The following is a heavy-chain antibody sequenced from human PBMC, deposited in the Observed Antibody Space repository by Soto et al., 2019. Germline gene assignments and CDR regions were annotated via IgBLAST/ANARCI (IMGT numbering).Heavy chain of an antibody. V-gene: IGHV1-69*06. CDR3: ARSLRTQGDFWSGYPPPVYYYYGMDV. Sequence: SVKVSCKASGGTFSSYAISWVRQAPGQGLEWMGGIIPIFGTANYAQKFQGRVTITADKSTSTAYMELSSLGSEDTAVYYCARSLRTQGDFWSGYPPPVYYYYGMDVWGQGTTVTVSS. CDR1: GGTFSSYA. J-gene: IGHJ6*02. D-gene: IGHD3-3*01. CDR2: IIPIFGTA.